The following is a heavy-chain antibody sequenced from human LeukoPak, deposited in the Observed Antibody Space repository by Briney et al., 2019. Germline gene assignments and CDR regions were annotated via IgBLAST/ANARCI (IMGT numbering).Heavy chain of an antibody. Sequence: ASVKVSCKASGYTFTGYYMHWVRQAPGQGLEWMGWINPNSGGTNYAQKLQGRVTMTRDTSISTAYMELSRLRSDDTAVYYCARDIVATISSLFDPWGQGTLVTVSS. CDR1: GYTFTGYY. D-gene: IGHD5-12*01. CDR2: INPNSGGT. CDR3: ARDIVATISSLFDP. J-gene: IGHJ5*02. V-gene: IGHV1-2*02.